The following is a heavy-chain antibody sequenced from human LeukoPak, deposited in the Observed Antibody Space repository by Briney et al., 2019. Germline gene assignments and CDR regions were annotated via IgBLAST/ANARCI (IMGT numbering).Heavy chain of an antibody. CDR3: ARDTIVGATGDFDY. J-gene: IGHJ4*02. CDR1: GYTFTSYG. D-gene: IGHD1-26*01. Sequence: ASVKVSCKASGYTFTSYGISWVRQAPGQGLEWMGWISAYNGDTNYAQKLQGRVTMTTDTSTSTAYMELRSLRSDDTAVYYCARDTIVGATGDFDYWGQGTLVTVSS. CDR2: ISAYNGDT. V-gene: IGHV1-18*01.